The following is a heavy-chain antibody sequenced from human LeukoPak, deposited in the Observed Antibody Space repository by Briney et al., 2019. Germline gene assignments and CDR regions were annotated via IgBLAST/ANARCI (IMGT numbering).Heavy chain of an antibody. J-gene: IGHJ3*02. V-gene: IGHV4-4*02. D-gene: IGHD2-15*01. CDR2: IYHSGST. CDR3: AREGYCSGGSCLAFDI. CDR1: GGSISSSNW. Sequence: SETLSLTCAVSGGSISSSNWWSWVRQPPGKGLEWIGEIYHSGSTNYNPSLKSRVTISVDKSKNQFSLKLSSVTAADTAVYYCAREGYCSGGSCLAFDIWGQGTMVTVSS.